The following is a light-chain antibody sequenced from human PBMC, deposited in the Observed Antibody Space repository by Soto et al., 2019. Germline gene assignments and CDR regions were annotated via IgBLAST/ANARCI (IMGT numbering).Light chain of an antibody. J-gene: IGKJ1*01. CDR2: AAS. Sequence: DIQMTQSPSSVSASVGDRVTITCRASQGISSWLAWYQQRPGEAPKVLIFAASSLQSGVPSRFSGSGSETDFTLTITSLQPDDFATYYCQHYNSYSEAFGQGTKVELK. CDR1: QGISSW. V-gene: IGKV1D-16*01. CDR3: QHYNSYSEA.